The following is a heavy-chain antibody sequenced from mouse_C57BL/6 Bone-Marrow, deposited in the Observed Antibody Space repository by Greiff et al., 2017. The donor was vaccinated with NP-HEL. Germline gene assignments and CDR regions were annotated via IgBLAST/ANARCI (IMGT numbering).Heavy chain of an antibody. CDR2: IDPETGGT. V-gene: IGHV1-15*01. CDR1: GYTFTDYE. CDR3: TRKGNGYYVDY. J-gene: IGHJ2*01. Sequence: QVQLKESGAELVRPGASVTLSCKASGYTFTDYEMHWVKQTPVHGLEWIGAIDPETGGTAYNQKFKGKAILTADKSSSTAYMELRSLTSEDSAVYYCTRKGNGYYVDYWGQGTTLTVSS.